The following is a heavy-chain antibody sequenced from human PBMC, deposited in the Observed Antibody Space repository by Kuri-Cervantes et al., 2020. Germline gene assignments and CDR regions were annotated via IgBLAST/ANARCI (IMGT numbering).Heavy chain of an antibody. D-gene: IGHD1-26*01. Sequence: GESLKISCAASGFTFSSYGMHWVRQAPGKGLEWVAVIWYDGSNKYYADFVKGRFTISRDNSKNTLYLQMNSLRAEDTAVYYCARDRGIIVGATSGYFDYWGQGTLVTVSS. CDR2: IWYDGSNK. J-gene: IGHJ4*02. CDR1: GFTFSSYG. V-gene: IGHV3-33*01. CDR3: ARDRGIIVGATSGYFDY.